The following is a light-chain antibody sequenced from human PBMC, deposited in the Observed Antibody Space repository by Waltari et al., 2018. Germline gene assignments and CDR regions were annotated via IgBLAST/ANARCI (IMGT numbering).Light chain of an antibody. CDR1: QTVLYSRNNRYS. Sequence: DIVMTQSPDSLAVSLGERATINCKSSQTVLYSRNNRYSLAWFQQNPGQPPKLLIYWASTRESGVRDRFSGSGSERDFTLPISSLQSEDVAVYYCQEFYSSPLTFGGGTKVEIK. J-gene: IGKJ4*01. CDR2: WAS. V-gene: IGKV4-1*01. CDR3: QEFYSSPLT.